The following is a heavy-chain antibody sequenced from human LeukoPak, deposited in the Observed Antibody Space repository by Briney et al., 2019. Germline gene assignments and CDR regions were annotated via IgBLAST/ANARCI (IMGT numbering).Heavy chain of an antibody. V-gene: IGHV4-4*07. D-gene: IGHD1-26*01. CDR1: GGSISSYY. CDR2: IYTSGST. J-gene: IGHJ5*02. CDR3: AREDREGAIRGWFAP. Sequence: SETLSLTCTVSGGSISSYYWSWIRQPAGKGLEWIGRIYTSGSTNYNPSLKSRVTMSVDTSKNQFSLKLSSVTAADTAVYYCAREDREGAIRGWFAPWGQGTLVSVSS.